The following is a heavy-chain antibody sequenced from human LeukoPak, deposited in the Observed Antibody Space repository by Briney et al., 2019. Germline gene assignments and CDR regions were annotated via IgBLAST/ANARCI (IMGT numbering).Heavy chain of an antibody. D-gene: IGHD2-2*01. Sequence: PSETLSLTCAVYGGSFSGYYWSWLRQPPGKGLEWIGEINHSGSTNYNPSLKSRVTISVDTSKNQFSLKLSSVTAADTAVYYCARGPGFCSSTSCLGGYFDYWGQGTLVTVSS. J-gene: IGHJ4*02. CDR1: GGSFSGYY. CDR2: INHSGST. CDR3: ARGPGFCSSTSCLGGYFDY. V-gene: IGHV4-34*01.